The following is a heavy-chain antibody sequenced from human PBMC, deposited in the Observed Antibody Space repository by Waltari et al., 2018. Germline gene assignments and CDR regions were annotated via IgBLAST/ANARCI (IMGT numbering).Heavy chain of an antibody. CDR2: ISSSGGAT. V-gene: IGHV3-11*01. J-gene: IGHJ6*04. Sequence: QVQLVESGGGLVKPGGSLNLSCVGSAFTFSDYHMNWIRQAPGKGLEWVSGISSSGGATYYVDSVKGRFIISRDSSKNSLYLQMNSLRVEDTAVYFCARAHITVRVLDVWGKGTTVTVSS. CDR1: AFTFSDYH. CDR3: ARAHITVRVLDV. D-gene: IGHD6-6*01.